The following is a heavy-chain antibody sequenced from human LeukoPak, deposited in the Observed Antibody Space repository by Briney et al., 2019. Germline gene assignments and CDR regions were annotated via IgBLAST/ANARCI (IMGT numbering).Heavy chain of an antibody. CDR3: ARVAPGGYYYYYYMDV. D-gene: IGHD3-10*01. Sequence: GGSLRLSCAASGFTFSGYSMNWVRQAPGKGLEWVSSISSSSSYIYYADSVKGRFTISRDNAKNSLYLQMNSLRAEDTAVYYCARVAPGGYYYYYYMDVWGKGTTVTVSS. V-gene: IGHV3-21*01. CDR2: ISSSSSYI. CDR1: GFTFSGYS. J-gene: IGHJ6*03.